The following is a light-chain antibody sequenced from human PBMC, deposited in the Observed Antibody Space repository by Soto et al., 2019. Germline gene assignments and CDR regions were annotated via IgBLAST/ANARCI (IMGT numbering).Light chain of an antibody. Sequence: EIVMTQSPATLSVSPGERVTLSCRASQSVSSNLAWYQQKSGQAPRLLIYAVSARASGIPARFSGSGSGTEFTLTISSLQSEDFAVYYCHQYNNWPLTCGGGTAVEIK. V-gene: IGKV3-15*01. CDR3: HQYNNWPLT. CDR2: AVS. J-gene: IGKJ4*01. CDR1: QSVSSN.